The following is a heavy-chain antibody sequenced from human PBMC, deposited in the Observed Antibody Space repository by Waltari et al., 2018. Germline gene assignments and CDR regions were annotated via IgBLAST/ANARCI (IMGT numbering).Heavy chain of an antibody. D-gene: IGHD3-16*01. CDR3: ASPTYYDYIWGTFDY. V-gene: IGHV4-39*07. CDR2: IYYSGST. J-gene: IGHJ4*02. Sequence: QLQLQESGPGLVKPSETLSLTCTVSGGSISSSSYYWGWIRQPPGKGLEGIGSIYYSGSTYYNPSLKSRVTISVDTSKNQFSLKLSSVTAADTAVYYCASPTYYDYIWGTFDYWGQGTLVTVSS. CDR1: GGSISSSSYY.